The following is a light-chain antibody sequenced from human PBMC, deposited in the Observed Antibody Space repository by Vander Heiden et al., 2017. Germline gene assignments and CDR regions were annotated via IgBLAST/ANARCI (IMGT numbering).Light chain of an antibody. CDR3: AAWDDTLNGVV. CDR2: TNN. CDR1: SSNIGSYT. V-gene: IGLV1-44*01. J-gene: IGLJ2*01. Sequence: QSVLTQPPSASGTPGQRVTIPCSGSSSNIGSYTVNWYQQLPGTGPKLLIYTNNQRPSGVPDRFSGSKSGTSASLAISGLQSVDEADYHCAAWDDTLNGVVFGGGTKLSVL.